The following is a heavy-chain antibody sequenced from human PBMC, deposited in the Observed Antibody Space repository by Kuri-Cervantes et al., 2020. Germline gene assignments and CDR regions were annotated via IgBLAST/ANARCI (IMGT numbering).Heavy chain of an antibody. V-gene: IGHV3-21*01. CDR1: GFTFDDYA. CDR2: ISSSSSYI. CDR3: AKAYSDPYGFRDAFDI. J-gene: IGHJ3*02. D-gene: IGHD2-15*01. Sequence: GESLKISCAASGFTFDDYAMHWVRQAPGKGLEWVSSISSSSSYIYYADSVKGRFTISRDNAKNSLYLQMNSLRAEDTAVYYCAKAYSDPYGFRDAFDIWGQGTMVTVSS.